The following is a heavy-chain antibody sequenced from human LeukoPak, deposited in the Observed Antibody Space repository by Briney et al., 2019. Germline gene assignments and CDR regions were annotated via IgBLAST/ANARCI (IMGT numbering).Heavy chain of an antibody. D-gene: IGHD3-22*01. V-gene: IGHV1-24*01. CDR1: GYTLTELS. J-gene: IGHJ2*01. Sequence: ASVKVSCKVSGYTLTELSMHWVRQAPGKGLEWMGGFDPEDGETIYAQKFQGRVTMTEDTSTDTAYMELSSLRSEDTAVYYCASSGYYYGSLDLWGRGTLVTVSS. CDR3: ASSGYYYGSLDL. CDR2: FDPEDGET.